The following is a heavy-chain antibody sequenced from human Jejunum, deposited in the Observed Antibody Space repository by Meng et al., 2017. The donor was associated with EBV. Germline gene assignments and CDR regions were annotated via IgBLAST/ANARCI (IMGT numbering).Heavy chain of an antibody. D-gene: IGHD1-26*01. CDR1: GYIVTDFA. V-gene: IGHV1-3*01. CDR2: INPGTGGR. J-gene: IGHJ4*01. Sequence: QVQLLPSVAEGQESGASGKLACKASGYIVTDFALHWLHQAPGQSPEWMTWINPGTGGRQFSHKFQGRVTITSDTSASTVYMELSGLRSEDTAMYYCARELGGRFNYWGQGTLVTVSS. CDR3: ARELGGRFNY.